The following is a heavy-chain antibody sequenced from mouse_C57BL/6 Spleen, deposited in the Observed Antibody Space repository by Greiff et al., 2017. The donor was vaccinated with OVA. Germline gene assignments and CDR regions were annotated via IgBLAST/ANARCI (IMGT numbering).Heavy chain of an antibody. CDR1: GYTFTDYN. Sequence: EVKLQESGPELVKPGASVKIPCKASGYTFTDYNMDWVKQSHGKSLEWIGDINPNNGGTIYNQKFKGKGTLTVDKSSSTAYMELRSLTSEDTAVYYCARNPHDGYYGYFDVWGTGTTVTVSS. J-gene: IGHJ1*03. D-gene: IGHD2-3*01. CDR3: ARNPHDGYYGYFDV. V-gene: IGHV1-18*01. CDR2: INPNNGGT.